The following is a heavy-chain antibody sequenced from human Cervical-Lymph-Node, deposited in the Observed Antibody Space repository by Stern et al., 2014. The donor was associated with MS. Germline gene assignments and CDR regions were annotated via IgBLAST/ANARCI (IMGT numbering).Heavy chain of an antibody. D-gene: IGHD3-16*01. CDR2: INRDGIYT. V-gene: IGHV3-74*01. J-gene: IGHJ4*02. CDR3: VRDLDGGAHFDN. CDR1: GFTFSTYW. Sequence: VQLVESGGGLVQHGGSLRLSCAASGFTFSTYWMHWVRQAPGKGLVWVSRINRDGIYTSYADSVKGRFTISRDNAKNTLYLQMYSLRAEDTALYYCVRDLDGGAHFDNWGQGALVTVSS.